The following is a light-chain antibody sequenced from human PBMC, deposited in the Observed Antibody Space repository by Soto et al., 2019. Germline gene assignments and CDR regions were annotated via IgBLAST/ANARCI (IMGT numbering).Light chain of an antibody. Sequence: QSVLTQPPSASGTPGQRVTISCSGSSSNIGKNTVNWYQQLPGAAPKLLIYNNSQRPSGVPDRFSGSKSGTSASLAISGLQSEDEADYDCAAWDDSLKGVFGGGTKLTVL. V-gene: IGLV1-44*01. CDR3: AAWDDSLKGV. CDR2: NNS. CDR1: SSNIGKNT. J-gene: IGLJ2*01.